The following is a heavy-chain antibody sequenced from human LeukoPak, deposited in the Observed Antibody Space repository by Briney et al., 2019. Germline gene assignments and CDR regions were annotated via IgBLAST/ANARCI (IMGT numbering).Heavy chain of an antibody. D-gene: IGHD6-6*01. CDR1: GFTFSSYA. V-gene: IGHV3-23*01. CDR3: AEDREDSSSPYYFDY. CDR2: ISGSGGST. J-gene: IGHJ4*02. Sequence: PGGSLRLSCAASGFTFSSYAMSWVRQAPGKGLEWVSAISGSGGSTYYADSVKGRFTISRDNSKNTLYLQMNSLRAEDTAVYYCAEDREDSSSPYYFDYWGQGTLVTVSS.